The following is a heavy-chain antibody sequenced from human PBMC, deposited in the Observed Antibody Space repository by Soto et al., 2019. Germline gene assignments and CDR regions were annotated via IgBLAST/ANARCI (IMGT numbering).Heavy chain of an antibody. CDR2: ISSNGAAT. CDR1: GFTFSGYE. J-gene: IGHJ4*02. Sequence: PGGSLRLSCAASGFTFSGYEMNWVRQAPGKGLEWVSYISSNGAATYHADSVKGRFAISRDNAKNTLYLQMDSLRAEDTAVYYCARGDRFGSSWFYFDYWGQGTLVTVSS. V-gene: IGHV3-48*03. CDR3: ARGDRFGSSWFYFDY. D-gene: IGHD6-13*01.